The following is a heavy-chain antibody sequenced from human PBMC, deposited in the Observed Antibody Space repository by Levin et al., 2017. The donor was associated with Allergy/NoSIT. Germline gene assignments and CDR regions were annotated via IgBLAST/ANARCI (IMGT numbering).Heavy chain of an antibody. Sequence: GGSLRLSCTASGFTFSSYPMHWLRQAPGQGLEWVAVISYDGSTAYYADSVRGRFTISRDDSKNTLYLQMNSLRAEDTAVYYCARSDSSAYPDYWCQGTLVTVSS. CDR3: ARSDSSAYPDY. J-gene: IGHJ4*02. CDR1: GFTFSSYP. D-gene: IGHD3-22*01. CDR2: ISYDGSTA. V-gene: IGHV3-30-3*01.